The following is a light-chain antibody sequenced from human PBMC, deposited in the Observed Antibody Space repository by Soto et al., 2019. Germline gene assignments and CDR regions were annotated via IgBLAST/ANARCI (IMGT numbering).Light chain of an antibody. V-gene: IGKV1-6*01. Sequence: AIQMTQSPSSLSASVGDRVTITCRASQGMRNDLAWYQQKPGKAPKLLIYGASNLQSGVPSRFSGSGSDTDFTLTISSLQPEDCATFYCLQDYNYPRTFGLGTKVEIK. CDR1: QGMRND. J-gene: IGKJ1*01. CDR2: GAS. CDR3: LQDYNYPRT.